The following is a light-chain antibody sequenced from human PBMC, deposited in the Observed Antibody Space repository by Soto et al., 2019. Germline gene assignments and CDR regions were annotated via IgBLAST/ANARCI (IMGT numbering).Light chain of an antibody. CDR1: HSISSW. CDR3: QQYNSYSPWT. Sequence: DIHMTQSPSTLSASVGDRVTITCRASHSISSWLAWYQQKPGKAPKLLIYKASSLESGVPSRFSGSGSGTEFTLTISSLQPDDFATYYCQQYNSYSPWTFGQGTKVDI. CDR2: KAS. V-gene: IGKV1-5*03. J-gene: IGKJ1*01.